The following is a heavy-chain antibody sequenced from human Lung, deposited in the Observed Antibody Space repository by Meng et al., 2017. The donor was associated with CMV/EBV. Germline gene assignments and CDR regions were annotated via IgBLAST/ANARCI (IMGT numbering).Heavy chain of an antibody. Sequence: QVPLRASGSVLVTPSHTLSLTCAVPGDSITNLNWWAWVRQPPGKGLEWIGEIPHRGSSAYNPSLKSRVSMSIDKSKNQFSLKLTSVTAADTAVYHCLRRSGGSVWGQGTLVTVSS. J-gene: IGHJ1*01. CDR1: GDSITNLNW. CDR3: LRRSGGSV. CDR2: IPHRGSS. D-gene: IGHD3-10*01. V-gene: IGHV4-4*02.